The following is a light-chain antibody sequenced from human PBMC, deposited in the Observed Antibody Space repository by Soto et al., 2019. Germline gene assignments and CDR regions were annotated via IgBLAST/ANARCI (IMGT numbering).Light chain of an antibody. CDR1: SSDVGGHDY. J-gene: IGLJ2*01. CDR3: SSYTSSTTLV. Sequence: QSALTQPASVSGSPGQSITISCSGTSSDVGGHDYVSWYQQHPGKAPKLMIYAVSYRPSGVSYRFSASKSGNTASLTISGLQAEDEADYYCSSYTSSTTLVFGGGTKVTVL. CDR2: AVS. V-gene: IGLV2-14*01.